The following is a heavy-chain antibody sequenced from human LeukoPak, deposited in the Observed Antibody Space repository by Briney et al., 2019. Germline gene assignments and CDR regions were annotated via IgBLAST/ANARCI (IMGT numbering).Heavy chain of an antibody. V-gene: IGHV4-34*01. CDR1: GGTFSGYY. CDR3: ASLAYYYDSSGYSLPYYFDY. J-gene: IGHJ4*02. Sequence: SETLSLTCAVYGGTFSGYYWSWIRQPPGKGPEWIGEINHSGSTNYNPSLKSRVTISVDTSKNQFSLKLSSVTAADTAVYYCASLAYYYDSSGYSLPYYFDYWGQGTLVTVSS. D-gene: IGHD3-22*01. CDR2: INHSGST.